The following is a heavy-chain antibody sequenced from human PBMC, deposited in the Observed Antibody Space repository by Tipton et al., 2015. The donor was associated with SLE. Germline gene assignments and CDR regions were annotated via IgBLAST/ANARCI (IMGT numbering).Heavy chain of an antibody. CDR3: ASIAVAGEIGY. CDR1: GGSISGGYY. D-gene: IGHD6-19*01. V-gene: IGHV4-39*07. CDR2: IYYSGST. Sequence: TLSLTCTVSGGSISGGYYWGWIRQPPGKGLEWIGSIYYSGSTYYNPSLKSRVTISVDTSKNQFSLKLSSVTAADTAVYYCASIAVAGEIGYWGQGTLVTVSS. J-gene: IGHJ4*02.